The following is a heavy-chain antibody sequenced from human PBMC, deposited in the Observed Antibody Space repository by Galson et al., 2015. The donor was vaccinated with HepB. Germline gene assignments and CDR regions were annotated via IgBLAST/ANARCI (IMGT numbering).Heavy chain of an antibody. Sequence: SLRLSCAPSGFIFSSYAMNWVRQAPGKGLEWVSGISGTGGGTYYADSVKGRFTISRDNSKNTLLLEMSSLRAEDTAVYYCARGAYDSSGLFDSWGQGTLVTVSS. D-gene: IGHD3-22*01. CDR3: ARGAYDSSGLFDS. V-gene: IGHV3-23*01. J-gene: IGHJ4*02. CDR1: GFIFSSYA. CDR2: ISGTGGGT.